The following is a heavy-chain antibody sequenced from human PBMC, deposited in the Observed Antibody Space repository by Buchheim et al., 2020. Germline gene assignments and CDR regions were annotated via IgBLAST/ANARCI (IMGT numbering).Heavy chain of an antibody. CDR2: ISSSGSSK. D-gene: IGHD2-2*01. Sequence: EVQLVESGGGLVQPGGSLRLSCAASGFTFSSYGMHWVRQAPGKGLEWVSYISSSGSSKYYADSVKGRFTISRDNARNSLSLQMNSLRAEDTALYYCARDRTIVNWFDAWGQGTL. CDR1: GFTFSSYG. J-gene: IGHJ5*02. V-gene: IGHV3-48*01. CDR3: ARDRTIVNWFDA.